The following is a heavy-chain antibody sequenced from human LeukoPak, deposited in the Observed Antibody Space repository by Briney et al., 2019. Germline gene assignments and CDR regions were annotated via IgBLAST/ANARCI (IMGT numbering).Heavy chain of an antibody. J-gene: IGHJ3*02. D-gene: IGHD6-6*01. CDR1: CGSICSSRYY. V-gene: IGHV4-39*07. CDR2: IYYSGST. CDR3: ARMEYSSSAVAFDI. Sequence: SETLSLTCTVSCGSICSSRYYWGWIRQPPGKGLEWIGSIYYSGSTYYNPPLKTRDTITVDMSKNQFSPMVSSVTAADRAVYFCARMEYSSSAVAFDIWGQGTMGTVSS.